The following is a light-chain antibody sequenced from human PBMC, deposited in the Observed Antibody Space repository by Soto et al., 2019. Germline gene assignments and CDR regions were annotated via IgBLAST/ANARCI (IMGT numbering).Light chain of an antibody. Sequence: IQMTQSPSSLSASVGDRVTITCRASQRITTYLNWYQQKPGEAPKLLISTSGTLQRGVPSRFSGSGSGTDFTLPITALRTEDFATYFCQQTYSTPYTFGQGTKLEIK. V-gene: IGKV1-39*01. CDR3: QQTYSTPYT. J-gene: IGKJ2*01. CDR1: QRITTY. CDR2: TSG.